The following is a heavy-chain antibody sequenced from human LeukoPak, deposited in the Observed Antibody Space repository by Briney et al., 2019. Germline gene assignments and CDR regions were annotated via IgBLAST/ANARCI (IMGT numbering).Heavy chain of an antibody. V-gene: IGHV1-2*02. J-gene: IGHJ4*02. CDR1: GYTFTGYY. CDR3: ARLIAAHPDLDY. Sequence: WASVKVSCKASGYTFTGYYMHWVRQAPGQGLEWMGWINPNSGGTNYAQKFQGRVTMTRDTSISTAYMELTRLRSDDTAVYYCARLIAAHPDLDYWGQGTLVTVSS. CDR2: INPNSGGT. D-gene: IGHD6-13*01.